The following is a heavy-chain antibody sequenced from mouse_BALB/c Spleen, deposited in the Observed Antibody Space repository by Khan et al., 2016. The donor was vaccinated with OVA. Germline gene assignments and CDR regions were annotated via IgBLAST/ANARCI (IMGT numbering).Heavy chain of an antibody. CDR3: ARNVYEYDPWFAY. Sequence: QVTLKESGPGILQPSQTLSLTCSFSGFSLSTSGMGVSWIRQPSGKGLEWLAHIYWDDEKRYKPSLKSRLTISKDTSRNQVFLKITSVDTADTATYYCARNVYEYDPWFAYWGQGTLVTVSA. CDR2: IYWDDEK. V-gene: IGHV8-12*01. D-gene: IGHD2-4*01. J-gene: IGHJ3*01. CDR1: GFSLSTSGMG.